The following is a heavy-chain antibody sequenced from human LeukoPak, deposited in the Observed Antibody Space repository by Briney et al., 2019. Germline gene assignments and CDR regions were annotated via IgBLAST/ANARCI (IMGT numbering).Heavy chain of an antibody. CDR3: AAVPETDFWTGFYLGY. V-gene: IGHV3-9*01. Sequence: GGSLRLSCAVSGLTFDDYAMHWVRQTPGKGLEWVSGITWHSEITGYADSVKGRFTISRDNAQNSLYLEMNSLRPEDTALYYCAAVPETDFWTGFYLGYWGRGTLVTVSS. D-gene: IGHD3/OR15-3a*01. CDR2: ITWHSEIT. CDR1: GLTFDDYA. J-gene: IGHJ4*02.